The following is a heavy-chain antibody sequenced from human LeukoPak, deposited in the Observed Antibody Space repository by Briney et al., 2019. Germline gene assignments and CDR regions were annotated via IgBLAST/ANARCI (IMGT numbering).Heavy chain of an antibody. CDR2: IYYSGST. D-gene: IGHD3-9*01. V-gene: IGHV4-39*01. Sequence: PSETLSLTCTVSGGSIGSSSYYWGWIRQPPGKGLEWIGSIYYSGSTYYNPSLKSRVTISVDTSKNQYSLKLSSVTAADTAVYYCARHLRGVWTGAHDILTSYPYYFDYWGQGTLVTVSS. CDR3: ARHLRGVWTGAHDILTSYPYYFDY. CDR1: GGSIGSSSYY. J-gene: IGHJ4*02.